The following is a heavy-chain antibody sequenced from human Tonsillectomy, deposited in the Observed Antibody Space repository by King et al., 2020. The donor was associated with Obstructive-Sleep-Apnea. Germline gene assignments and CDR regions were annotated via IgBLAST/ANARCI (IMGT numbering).Heavy chain of an antibody. Sequence: VQLVESGGGLVQPGGSLRVSCAASGFTFSNYAMIWVRQAPGKGLEWVSGIGSSAGSTYSTYYADSVKGRFTISRDNSKNTLYLQINSLRAEDTAIYYCARGIAAAGDYWGQGTLVTVSS. V-gene: IGHV3-23*04. CDR1: GFTFSNYA. J-gene: IGHJ4*02. CDR2: IGSSAGSTYST. D-gene: IGHD6-13*01. CDR3: ARGIAAAGDY.